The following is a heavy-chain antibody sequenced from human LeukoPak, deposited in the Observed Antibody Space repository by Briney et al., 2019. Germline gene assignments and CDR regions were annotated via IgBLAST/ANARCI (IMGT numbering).Heavy chain of an antibody. CDR3: AKDDSSPVVPGVADALDS. V-gene: IGHV3-21*01. CDR2: ISSSSSYI. CDR1: GFTFSTYN. D-gene: IGHD2-2*01. J-gene: IGHJ3*02. Sequence: PGGSLRLSCAASGFTFSTYNMNWVRQAPGKGLEWVSSISSSSSYIYYADSVKGRFTISRDNAKNSLYLQMNSLRGDDTALYYCAKDDSSPVVPGVADALDSWGHGTMVTVSS.